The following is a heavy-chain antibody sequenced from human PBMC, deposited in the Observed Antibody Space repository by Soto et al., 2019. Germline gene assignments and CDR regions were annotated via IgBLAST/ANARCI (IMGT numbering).Heavy chain of an antibody. CDR1: GFTFSRYA. J-gene: IGHJ6*02. D-gene: IGHD4-17*01. CDR3: ASRYGGNSVGYYYGMDV. V-gene: IGHV3-30-3*01. Sequence: QVQLVESGGGVVQPGRSLRLSCAASGFTFSRYAMHWVRQAPGKGLEWVAVISYDGSNKDYADSVKGRFTISRDNSKNTLYLQMNSLGAEDTAVYYCASRYGGNSVGYYYGMDVWGQGTTVTVSS. CDR2: ISYDGSNK.